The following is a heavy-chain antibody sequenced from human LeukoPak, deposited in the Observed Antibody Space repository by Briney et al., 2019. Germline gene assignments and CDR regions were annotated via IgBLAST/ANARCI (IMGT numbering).Heavy chain of an antibody. J-gene: IGHJ4*02. CDR3: AREGLAGENFDY. CDR1: GFTFSSYW. CDR2: IKQDGSEK. Sequence: GGSLRLSCAASGFTFSSYWMSWVSQAPGKRLEWVANIKQDGSEKYYVDSVKGRFTISRDNAKNSLYLQMNSLRAEDTAVYYCAREGLAGENFDYWGQGTLVTVSS. V-gene: IGHV3-7*01. D-gene: IGHD3-10*01.